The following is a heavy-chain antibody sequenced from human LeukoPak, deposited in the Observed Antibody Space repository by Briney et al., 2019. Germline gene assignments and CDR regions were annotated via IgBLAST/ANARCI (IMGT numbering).Heavy chain of an antibody. V-gene: IGHV1-2*02. CDR1: GYTFTGYY. CDR3: ARRYCSSTSCYYFDY. Sequence: ASVKVSCKASGYTFTGYYMHWVRQAPGQGLEWMGWIHPDRGTTNYAQKFQGRVTMTRGTSVTAAYMELSRLRSDDTAVYYCARRYCSSTSCYYFDYWGQGTLVTVSS. J-gene: IGHJ4*02. CDR2: IHPDRGTT. D-gene: IGHD2-2*01.